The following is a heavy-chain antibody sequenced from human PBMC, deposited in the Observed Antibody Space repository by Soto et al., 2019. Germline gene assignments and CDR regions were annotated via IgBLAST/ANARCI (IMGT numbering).Heavy chain of an antibody. J-gene: IGHJ2*01. D-gene: IGHD3-3*01. CDR3: WFW. Sequence: SVKVSCKDSGGTFNRYTITWVRQAPGQGLEWMGRIIPMFGIASYAQNFQGRVTITADKSTSTAHLEVSSLGSSGPAGYLCWFWRGR. V-gene: IGHV1-69*02. CDR1: GGTFNRYT. CDR2: IIPMFGIA.